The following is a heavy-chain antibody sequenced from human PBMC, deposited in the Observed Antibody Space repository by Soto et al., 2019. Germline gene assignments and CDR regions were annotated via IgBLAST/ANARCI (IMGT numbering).Heavy chain of an antibody. V-gene: IGHV1-3*04. CDR3: ARDRAVDWYFDL. D-gene: IGHD6-19*01. CDR1: GYTFTSCA. CDR2: INTDNGNT. Sequence: QVQIVQSGAEVKKPGASVKVSCKASGYTFTSCAIHWVRQAPGQRLEWMGWINTDNGNTKYSQRFQGRVTITRDTSANTAYVELTNLRSEDTAIYYCARDRAVDWYFDLWGRGTLVTVSS. J-gene: IGHJ2*01.